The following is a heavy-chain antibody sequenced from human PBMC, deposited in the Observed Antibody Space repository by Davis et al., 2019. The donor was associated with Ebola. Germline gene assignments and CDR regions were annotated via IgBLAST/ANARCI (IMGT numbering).Heavy chain of an antibody. CDR2: ISGTSSDT. Sequence: GESLKISCAASGFTFSDYYMSWIRQAPGKGLEWVSYISGTSSDTSYADSVKGRFTISRDNAKNSLYLQMNSLRAEDTAVYYCARGDVLEPAGMDVWGKGTTVTVSS. CDR3: ARGDVLEPAGMDV. J-gene: IGHJ6*04. V-gene: IGHV3-11*06. D-gene: IGHD1-1*01. CDR1: GFTFSDYY.